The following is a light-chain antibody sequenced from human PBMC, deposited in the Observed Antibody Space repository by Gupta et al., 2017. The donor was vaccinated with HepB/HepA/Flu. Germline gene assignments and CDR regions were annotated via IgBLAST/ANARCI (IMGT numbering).Light chain of an antibody. V-gene: IGLV2-23*02. CDR2: DVS. Sequence: SALTHPATGSGSPGPATTISSTGTSRDVGIFTLVSWYQQHPVKAPKLMIYDVSKRPPGVSNRFSGSKYANTASLTISGRKEEDEADDYCCPTADSSTYVFGTGTKVTVL. J-gene: IGLJ1*01. CDR3: CPTADSSTYV. CDR1: SRDVGIFTL.